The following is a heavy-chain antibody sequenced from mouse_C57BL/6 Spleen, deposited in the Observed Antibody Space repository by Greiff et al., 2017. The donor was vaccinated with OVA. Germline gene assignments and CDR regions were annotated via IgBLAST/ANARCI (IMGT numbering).Heavy chain of an antibody. CDR1: GYTFTEYT. CDR3: ARHETFYYLFAY. J-gene: IGHJ3*01. CDR2: FYPGSGSI. Sequence: VKLMESGAELVKPGASVKLSCKASGYTFTEYTIHWVKQRSGQGLEWIGWFYPGSGSIKYNEKFKDKATLTADKSSSTVYMELSRLTSEDSAVYFCARHETFYYLFAYWGQGTLVTVSA. D-gene: IGHD2-1*01. V-gene: IGHV1-62-2*01.